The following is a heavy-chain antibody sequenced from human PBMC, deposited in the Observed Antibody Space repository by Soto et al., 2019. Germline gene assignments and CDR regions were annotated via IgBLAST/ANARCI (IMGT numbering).Heavy chain of an antibody. Sequence: VGSLRLSCAASGFRFDDYNMHWVRQAPGKGLEWVSFISWNGANTFYADSVKGRFTMSRDSSTESVSLQINSLRSEDTGVYYCARESLSFGSALDVWGQGTTVTVSS. D-gene: IGHD3-10*01. CDR3: ARESLSFGSALDV. CDR2: ISWNGANT. J-gene: IGHJ6*02. V-gene: IGHV3-43*01. CDR1: GFRFDDYN.